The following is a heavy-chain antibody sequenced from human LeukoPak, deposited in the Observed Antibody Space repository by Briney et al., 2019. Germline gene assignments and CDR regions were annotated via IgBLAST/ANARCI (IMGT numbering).Heavy chain of an antibody. J-gene: IGHJ4*02. D-gene: IGHD6-13*01. V-gene: IGHV3-48*04. CDR3: ASRPLSGRSTWYTLDF. CDR2: VSSTGKTT. CDR1: GFTSTSYS. Sequence: GGSLRLSCAAFGFTSTSYSINWVRQAPGKGLEWISYVSSTGKTTYYAASVKGRVTFSRDDADNSLYLQMNSLRAEDTGIYYCASRPLSGRSTWYTLDFWGQGVLVTVSS.